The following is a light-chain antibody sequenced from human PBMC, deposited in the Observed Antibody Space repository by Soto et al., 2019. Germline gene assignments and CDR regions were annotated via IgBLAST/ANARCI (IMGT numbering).Light chain of an antibody. J-gene: IGKJ1*01. CDR1: QSISSW. V-gene: IGKV1-5*01. CDR2: DAS. CDR3: RQNNSYPWT. Sequence: DIQMTQSPSTLSASVGDRVTITFRASQSISSWLAWNQQKPGKAPKVLIYDASSVESGVPSRFMGSGSGTEFTFTISILQPENFATYYCRQNNSYPWTFGQGTKVEIK.